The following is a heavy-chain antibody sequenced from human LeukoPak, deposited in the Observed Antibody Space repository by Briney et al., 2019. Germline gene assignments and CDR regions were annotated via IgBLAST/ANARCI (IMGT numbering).Heavy chain of an antibody. D-gene: IGHD6-19*01. J-gene: IGHJ4*02. CDR2: FDPEDGET. Sequence: ASLKVSCKVSGYTLNELSMHWVRQAPGKGLGWVGGFDPEDGETIYAQNFQGRVTITQDTSTDPAYMELSSLRSEDTAVDYCATVDSSGWCFGYWGQGTLVTVSS. V-gene: IGHV1-24*01. CDR1: GYTLNELS. CDR3: ATVDSSGWCFGY.